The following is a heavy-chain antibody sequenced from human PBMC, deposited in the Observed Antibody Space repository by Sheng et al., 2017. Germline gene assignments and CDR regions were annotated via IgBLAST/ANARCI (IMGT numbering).Heavy chain of an antibody. V-gene: IGHV3-48*03. CDR1: GFTFSSYE. CDR2: ISSSGSTI. Sequence: EVQLVESGGGLVQPGGSLRLSCAASGFTFSSYEMNWVRQAPGKGLEWVSYISSSGSTIYYADSVKGRFTISRDNAKNSLYLQMNSLRAEDTAVYYCARDLPDDYYYYYGMDVWGQGTTVTVSS. D-gene: IGHD2-2*01. J-gene: IGHJ6*02. CDR3: ARDLPDDYYYYYGMDV.